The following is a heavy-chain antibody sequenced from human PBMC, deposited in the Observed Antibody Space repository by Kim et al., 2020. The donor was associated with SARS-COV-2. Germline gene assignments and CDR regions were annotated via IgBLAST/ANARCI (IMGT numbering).Heavy chain of an antibody. CDR2: E. V-gene: IGHV3-30*01. CDR3: ATNIVGATRDY. J-gene: IGHJ4*02. Sequence: EYDADSVKGRFTISGDNSKNTLDLQMNSLRAEDTAVYYCATNIVGATRDYWGQGALVTVSS. D-gene: IGHD1-26*01.